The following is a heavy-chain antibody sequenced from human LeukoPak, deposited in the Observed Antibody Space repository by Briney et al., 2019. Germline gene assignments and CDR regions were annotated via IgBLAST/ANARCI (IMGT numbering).Heavy chain of an antibody. D-gene: IGHD3-10*01. CDR1: GFTFSSYG. J-gene: IGHJ4*02. V-gene: IGHV3-30*02. CDR3: AKDYGSGSYYGHHFDY. Sequence: GGSLRLSCAASGFTFSSYGMHWVRQAPGKGLEWVAFIRYDGSNKYYADSVKGRFTISRDNSKNTLYLQMNSLRAEDTAVYYCAKDYGSGSYYGHHFDYWGQGTLVTVSS. CDR2: IRYDGSNK.